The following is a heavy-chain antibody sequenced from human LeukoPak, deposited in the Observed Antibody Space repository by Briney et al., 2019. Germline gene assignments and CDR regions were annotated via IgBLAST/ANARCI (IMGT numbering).Heavy chain of an antibody. CDR1: GYAFTSYG. D-gene: IGHD2-2*01. Sequence: GASVKFSCKAPGYAFTSYGISWVRQAPGQGLEWMGWISAYNGNTNYTQKLQDRVTMATDTSTSTAYMELRSLRSDDSAVYYCTRGDAMSPWGEGTLVTVSS. V-gene: IGHV1-18*04. CDR3: TRGDAMSP. CDR2: ISAYNGNT. J-gene: IGHJ5*02.